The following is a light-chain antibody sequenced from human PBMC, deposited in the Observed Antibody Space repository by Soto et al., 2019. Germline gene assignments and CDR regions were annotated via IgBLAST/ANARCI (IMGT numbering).Light chain of an antibody. J-gene: IGKJ5*01. V-gene: IGKV1-33*01. CDR3: QQYDNLPIT. CDR1: QDISNY. Sequence: DILMTQSPSSLSASVGDRVTITCQASQDISNYLNWYQQKPGKAPKLLIYDASNLETGVPSRFSGSGSGTDFTFTISSLQPEDIVTYYCQQYDNLPITFGQGTRLEMK. CDR2: DAS.